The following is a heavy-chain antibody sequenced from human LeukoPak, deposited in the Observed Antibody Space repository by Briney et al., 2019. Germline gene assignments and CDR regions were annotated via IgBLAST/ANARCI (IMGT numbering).Heavy chain of an antibody. CDR2: ISYDGSNK. CDR1: GFTFSSYA. J-gene: IGHJ4*02. Sequence: GGSLRLSCAASGFTFSSYAMHWVRQAPGKGLEWVAVISYDGSNKYYADSVKGRFTISRDNSKNTLYLQMNSLRAEDTAEYYCARERRYSSSWYSYSSGWYLDYWGQGTLVTVSS. V-gene: IGHV3-30*04. D-gene: IGHD6-13*01. CDR3: ARERRYSSSWYSYSSGWYLDY.